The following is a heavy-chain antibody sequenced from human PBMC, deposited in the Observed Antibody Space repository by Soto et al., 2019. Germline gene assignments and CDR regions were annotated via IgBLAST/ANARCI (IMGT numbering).Heavy chain of an antibody. CDR2: IKQDGGEK. Sequence: PGGALRLSCAVSGFTLSSYWVSWVRQAPGKGLEWVANIKQDGGEKNYVDSVKGRFTIASDNAKNSVYLQMNSLRVEDTAVYYCARGTGIQAAFDIWGQGTMVTVSS. V-gene: IGHV3-7*03. J-gene: IGHJ3*02. CDR1: GFTLSSYW. CDR3: ARGTGIQAAFDI.